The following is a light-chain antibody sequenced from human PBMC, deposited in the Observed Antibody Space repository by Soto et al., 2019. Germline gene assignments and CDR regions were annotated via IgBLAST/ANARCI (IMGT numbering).Light chain of an antibody. J-gene: IGKJ1*01. CDR3: QHYDNRPPWT. Sequence: EIVMTQSPATLSVSPGEGATLSCRASQSVRSNLAWYQQKPGQAPRLLIYGASTRATGTPARFSGTESGTEFTLTISSLQSEEFAVYYCQHYDNRPPWTFGQGTRVEIK. CDR2: GAS. V-gene: IGKV3-15*01. CDR1: QSVRSN.